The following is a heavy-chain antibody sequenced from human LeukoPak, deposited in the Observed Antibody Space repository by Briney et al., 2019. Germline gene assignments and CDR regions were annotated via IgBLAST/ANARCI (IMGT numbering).Heavy chain of an antibody. CDR3: AREGITMVRGVIPGYMDV. Sequence: GASVKVSCKASGYTFTSYYMHWVRLAPGQGLEWMGIINPSGGSTSYAQKFQGRVTMTRDMSTSTVYMELSSLRSEDTAVYYCAREGITMVRGVIPGYMDVWGKGTTVTVSS. V-gene: IGHV1-46*01. D-gene: IGHD3-10*01. CDR2: INPSGGST. J-gene: IGHJ6*03. CDR1: GYTFTSYY.